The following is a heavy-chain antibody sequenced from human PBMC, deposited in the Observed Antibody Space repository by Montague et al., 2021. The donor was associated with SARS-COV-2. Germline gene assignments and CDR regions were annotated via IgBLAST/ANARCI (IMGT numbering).Heavy chain of an antibody. CDR1: GGSISSSSYY. Sequence: TLSLTCTVSGGSISSSSYYWSWIRQPAGKGLEWIGRIYTSGSTNYNPSLKSRVTISVDTSKNQFSLKLSSVTAADTAVYYCAREGRTTDYDILTGYYYYYYVDVWGKGTTVTVSS. CDR3: AREGRTTDYDILTGYYYYYYVDV. CDR2: IYTSGST. D-gene: IGHD3-9*01. V-gene: IGHV4-61*02. J-gene: IGHJ6*03.